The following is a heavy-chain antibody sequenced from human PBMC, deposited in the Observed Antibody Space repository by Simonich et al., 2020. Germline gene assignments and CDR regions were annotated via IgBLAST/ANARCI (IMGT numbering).Heavy chain of an antibody. V-gene: IGHV1-18*01. CDR1: GYTFTSYG. Sequence: QVQLVQSGAEVKKPGASVKVSCKASGYTFTSYGIIWRRQAPGQGLEWMGWNSDYKGNTTYAQKPQGRVTMTTDTSTSTAYMELRSMRSDDTAVYYCARAARGTWWYYYFDYWGQGTLVTVSS. D-gene: IGHD2-15*01. J-gene: IGHJ4*02. CDR3: ARAARGTWWYYYFDY. CDR2: NSDYKGNT.